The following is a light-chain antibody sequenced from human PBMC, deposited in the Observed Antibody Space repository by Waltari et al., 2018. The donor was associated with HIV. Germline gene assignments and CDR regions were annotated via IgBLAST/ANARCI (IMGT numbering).Light chain of an antibody. J-gene: IGLJ1*01. CDR2: DVS. Sequence: QSALTQPRPVSGSPGQSATISCTGTSSDVGGYNYVSWYQQHPGKAPKLMIYDVSKRPSGVPDRFSGSKSGNTASLTISGLQAEDEADYYCCSYAGSYTGVFGTGTKVTVL. CDR1: SSDVGGYNY. CDR3: CSYAGSYTGV. V-gene: IGLV2-11*01.